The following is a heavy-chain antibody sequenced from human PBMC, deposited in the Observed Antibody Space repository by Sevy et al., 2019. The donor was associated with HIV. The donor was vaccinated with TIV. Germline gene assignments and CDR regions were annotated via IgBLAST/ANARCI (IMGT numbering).Heavy chain of an antibody. CDR2: IYYSGST. CDR3: ARGGLTMVRGGTFDY. CDR1: GGSISSSSDY. J-gene: IGHJ4*02. V-gene: IGHV4-39*01. D-gene: IGHD3-10*01. Sequence: SETLSLTCTVSGGSISSSSDYWGWIRQPPGKGLEWIGGIYYSGSTYYNPSLKSRVTISVETSKNQFSLKLGSVTAADTAVYYCARGGLTMVRGGTFDYWGQGTLVTVSS.